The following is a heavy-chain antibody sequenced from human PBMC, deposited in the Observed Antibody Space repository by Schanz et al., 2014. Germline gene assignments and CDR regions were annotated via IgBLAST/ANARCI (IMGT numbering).Heavy chain of an antibody. CDR1: GFTFSSYN. J-gene: IGHJ6*02. CDR3: ARVEVSMVQGLIPSYCMDA. Sequence: EVQLVESGGGLIQPGGSLRLSCAASGFTFSSYNMNWVRQAPGKGLEWVAHISPNGVTIYYADSVKGRFTISRDDAKNSLYLQMNSLSAEDTAVYYCARVEVSMVQGLIPSYCMDAWGQGTTVTVSS. D-gene: IGHD3-10*01. CDR2: ISPNGVTI. V-gene: IGHV3-48*01.